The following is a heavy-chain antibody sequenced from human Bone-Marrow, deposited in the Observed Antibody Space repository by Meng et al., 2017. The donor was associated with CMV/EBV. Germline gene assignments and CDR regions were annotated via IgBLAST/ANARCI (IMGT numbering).Heavy chain of an antibody. J-gene: IGHJ4*02. V-gene: IGHV4-61*01. CDR1: GASVSIGSSY. CDR2: INYSGRT. CDR3: ARDLSGVGYADY. Sequence: CPVSGASVSIGSSYWSWIRQPPGKGLEWIGYINYSGRTNYNPSLKSRVTISVDTSKNQFSLNLNSVTAADTAVYYCARDLSGVGYADYWGQGTLVTVSS. D-gene: IGHD5-12*01.